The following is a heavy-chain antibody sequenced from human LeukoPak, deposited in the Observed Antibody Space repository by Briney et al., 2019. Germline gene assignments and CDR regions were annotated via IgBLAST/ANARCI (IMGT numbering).Heavy chain of an antibody. CDR3: ARDSSGWSGTFDY. CDR2: INPNSGGT. D-gene: IGHD6-19*01. CDR1: GYTFTSYG. J-gene: IGHJ4*02. V-gene: IGHV1-2*02. Sequence: GASVKVSCKASGYTFTSYGISWVRQAPGQGLEWMGWINPNSGGTNYAQKFQGRVTMTRDTSISTAYMELSRLRSDDTAVYYCARDSSGWSGTFDYWGQGTLVTVSS.